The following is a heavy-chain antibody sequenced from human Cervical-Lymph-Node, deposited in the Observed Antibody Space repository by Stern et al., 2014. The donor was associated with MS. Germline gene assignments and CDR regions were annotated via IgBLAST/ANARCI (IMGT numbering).Heavy chain of an antibody. J-gene: IGHJ4*02. CDR1: GYTFTGYY. V-gene: IGHV1-2*02. CDR2: IIPKTGGT. Sequence: VQLVESGAEVKKSGASVKVSCKASGYTFTGYYMHWVRQAPGQGLEWMGWIIPKTGGTNYAQKLQDRVTMTTDTSISTVHMELSRLRSDDTAVYYCASGPQVDYWGQGTLVTVSS. CDR3: ASGPQVDY.